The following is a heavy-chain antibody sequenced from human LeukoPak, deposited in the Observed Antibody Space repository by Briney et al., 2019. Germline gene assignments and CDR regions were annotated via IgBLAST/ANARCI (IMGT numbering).Heavy chain of an antibody. Sequence: PGGSLRLSCAASGFTFSSYSMNWVRQAPGKGLEWVSSIRSSSSYIYYADSVKGRFTISRDNAKNSMYLQMNSLRAEDTAVYYCARAPRGGSSTSCCDFDYWGQGTLVTVSS. V-gene: IGHV3-21*01. J-gene: IGHJ4*02. CDR3: ARAPRGGSSTSCCDFDY. CDR2: IRSSSSYI. CDR1: GFTFSSYS. D-gene: IGHD2-2*01.